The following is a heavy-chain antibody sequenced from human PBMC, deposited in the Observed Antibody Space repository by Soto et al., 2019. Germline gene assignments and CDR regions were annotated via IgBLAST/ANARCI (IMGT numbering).Heavy chain of an antibody. V-gene: IGHV4-34*01. D-gene: IGHD2-8*02. CDR2: INHSGST. CDR1: GGSISGHY. Sequence: PSEILSLPWTVAGGSISGHYWSWIRQPPGKGLEWIGEINHSGSTNYNPSLKSRVTISVDTSKNQFSLKLTSVTAADTAVYDCARDKITGLFDYWGQGTLVTVSS. CDR3: ARDKITGLFDY. J-gene: IGHJ4*02.